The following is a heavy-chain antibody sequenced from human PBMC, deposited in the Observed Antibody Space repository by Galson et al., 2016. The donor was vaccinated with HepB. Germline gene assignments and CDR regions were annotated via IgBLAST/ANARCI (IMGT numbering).Heavy chain of an antibody. J-gene: IGHJ4*02. V-gene: IGHV1-8*02. CDR2: MNTNSGNT. D-gene: IGHD6-6*01. CDR1: GYTFTSYD. CDR3: ARVEYASSTGANRFDY. Sequence: SVKVSCKASGYTFTSYDIHWVRQATGQGLEWMGWMNTNSGNTGYAQKFQGRVTLTRSTSKSTVYMELSSLRSEDMAMYYCARVEYASSTGANRFDYWGQGTLVTVSS.